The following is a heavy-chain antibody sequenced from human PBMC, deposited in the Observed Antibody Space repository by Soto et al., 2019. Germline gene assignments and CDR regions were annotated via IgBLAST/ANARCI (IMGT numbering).Heavy chain of an antibody. Sequence: GESLKISCAASGFTFSDYYMSWIRQAPGKGLEWVSYISSSGSTIYYADSVKGRFTISRDNAKNSLYLQMNSLRAEDTAVYYCARDPRSGADYWGQGTLVTVSS. J-gene: IGHJ4*02. D-gene: IGHD6-19*01. V-gene: IGHV3-11*01. CDR2: ISSSGSTI. CDR3: ARDPRSGADY. CDR1: GFTFSDYY.